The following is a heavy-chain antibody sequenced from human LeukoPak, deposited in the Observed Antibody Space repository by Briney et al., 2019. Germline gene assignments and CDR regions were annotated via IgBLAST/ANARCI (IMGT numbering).Heavy chain of an antibody. V-gene: IGHV3-74*01. CDR3: ATPGGPYYDFWSGYYRPLDY. D-gene: IGHD3-3*01. CDR1: GLSFGDYA. CDR2: INTDGSST. J-gene: IGHJ4*02. Sequence: GGSLRLSCTGSGLSFGDYAMGWVRQAPGKGLVWVSRINTDGSSTSYADSVKGRFTISRDNSKNTLYLQMNSLRAEDTAVYYCATPGGPYYDFWSGYYRPLDYWGQGTLVTVSS.